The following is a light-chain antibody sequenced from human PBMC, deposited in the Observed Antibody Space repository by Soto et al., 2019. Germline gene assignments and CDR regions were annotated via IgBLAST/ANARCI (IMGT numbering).Light chain of an antibody. CDR1: QSVSSR. V-gene: IGKV3-15*01. Sequence: EVVMTQSPVTLSVSPGERATLSCRASQSVSSRLAWYQQKPGQAPRLLIYDASTRATGIPARFSGSGSGTEYTLTISSLQSEDFAVYYCQQYLNWTPEYTFGQGTKLEIK. CDR2: DAS. J-gene: IGKJ2*01. CDR3: QQYLNWTPEYT.